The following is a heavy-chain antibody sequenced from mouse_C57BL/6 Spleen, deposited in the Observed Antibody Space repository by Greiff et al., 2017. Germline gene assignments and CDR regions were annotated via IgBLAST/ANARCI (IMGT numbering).Heavy chain of an antibody. J-gene: IGHJ1*03. Sequence: VQLQQSGPGLVQPSQSLSITCTVSGFSLTSYGVHWVRQSPGKGLEWLGVIWRGGSTDSNAAFMSRLGITKDNTKSRVFFKMNRLQADDTAIYYCAKGDYYGSSGYFDVWGTGTTVTVSS. CDR3: AKGDYYGSSGYFDV. CDR2: IWRGGST. D-gene: IGHD1-1*01. CDR1: GFSLTSYG. V-gene: IGHV2-5*01.